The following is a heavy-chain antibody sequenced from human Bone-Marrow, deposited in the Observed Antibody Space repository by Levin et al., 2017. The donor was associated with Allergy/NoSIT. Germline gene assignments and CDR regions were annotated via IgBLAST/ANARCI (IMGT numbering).Heavy chain of an antibody. CDR2: ISSISRYI. V-gene: IGHV3-21*01. CDR3: VRDWTPYSGSYSLLGMDV. CDR1: GFTFSSSG. J-gene: IGHJ6*02. Sequence: GESLKISCAASGFTFSSSGMNWIRQAPGKGLEWVSSISSISRYINYADSVKGRFTVSRDNAKNSLYLQMNSLRAEDTAVYYCVRDWTPYSGSYSLLGMDVWGQGTTVTVS. D-gene: IGHD1-26*01.